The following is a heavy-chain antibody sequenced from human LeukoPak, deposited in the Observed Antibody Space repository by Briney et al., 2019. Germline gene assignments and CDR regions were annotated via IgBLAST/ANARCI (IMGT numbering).Heavy chain of an antibody. Sequence: ASVKVTCKASGYTFTGYYTHWVRQAPGQGLEWMGWINPNSGGTNYAQKFQGRVTMTRDTSISTAYMELSRLRSDDTAVYYCASRGYSGYELDYWGQGTLVTVSS. V-gene: IGHV1-2*02. CDR2: INPNSGGT. D-gene: IGHD5-12*01. CDR1: GYTFTGYY. CDR3: ASRGYSGYELDY. J-gene: IGHJ4*02.